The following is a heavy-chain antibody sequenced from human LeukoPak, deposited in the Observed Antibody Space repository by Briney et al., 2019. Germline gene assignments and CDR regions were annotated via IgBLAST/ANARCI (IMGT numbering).Heavy chain of an antibody. J-gene: IGHJ5*02. CDR2: ISGSGGST. D-gene: IGHD3-16*01. CDR3: AKIASSVQSYDYPRPRSWFDP. CDR1: GFTFSSYA. Sequence: GGSLRLSCAASGFTFSSYAMSWVRQAPGKGLEWVSAISGSGGSTYYADSVKGRFTFSRDNSKNTLYLQMNGLRAEATAVYYCAKIASSVQSYDYPRPRSWFDPWGQGALVTVSS. V-gene: IGHV3-23*01.